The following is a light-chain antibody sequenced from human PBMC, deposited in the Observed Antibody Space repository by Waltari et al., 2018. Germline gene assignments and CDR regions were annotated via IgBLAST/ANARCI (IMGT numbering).Light chain of an antibody. CDR2: DVT. CDR1: SSDVGSYNY. Sequence: QSALTQPASVSESPGQSLTISCTGTSSDVGSYNYVSWYQQHPGKAPKLIIYDVTNRPSGVSNRFSGSKSGNTASLTISGLQSEDEADYYCSSYTFSSTLVFGGGTKLTVL. J-gene: IGLJ2*01. CDR3: SSYTFSSTLV. V-gene: IGLV2-14*03.